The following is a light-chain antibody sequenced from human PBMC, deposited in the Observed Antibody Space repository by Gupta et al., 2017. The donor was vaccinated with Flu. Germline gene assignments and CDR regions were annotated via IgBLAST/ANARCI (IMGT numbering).Light chain of an antibody. J-gene: IGKJ3*01. V-gene: IGKV1-9*01. CDR1: QGIGGF. CDR3: QQLHSWIFT. CDR2: AAS. Sequence: DIQLTQSPSFLSASIGDRVTITCRASQGIGGFLAWYQQKPGQAPKLLIYAASTLQSGVPSRFSGSGSGTEFTLTISSLQPEDYAIYYCQQLHSWIFTLGPGTKVDVK.